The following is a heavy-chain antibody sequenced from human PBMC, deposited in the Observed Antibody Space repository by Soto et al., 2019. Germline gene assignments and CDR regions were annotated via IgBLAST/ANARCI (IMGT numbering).Heavy chain of an antibody. D-gene: IGHD4-17*01. CDR1: GYTFTGYY. Sequence: GASVKVSCKASGYTFTGYYMHWVRQAPGQGLEWMGWINPNSGGTNYAQKFQGRVTMTRDTSISTAYMELSRLRSDDTAVYYCARDLHTVDPLFDYWGQGTLVTVSS. CDR3: ARDLHTVDPLFDY. J-gene: IGHJ4*02. CDR2: INPNSGGT. V-gene: IGHV1-2*02.